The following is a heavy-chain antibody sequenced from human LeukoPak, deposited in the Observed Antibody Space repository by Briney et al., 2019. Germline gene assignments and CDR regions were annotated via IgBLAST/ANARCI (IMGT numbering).Heavy chain of an antibody. CDR2: IKEDGSEK. J-gene: IGHJ4*02. CDR3: ARAGTSIRGIKVY. Sequence: PGGSLRLSCAASGFNFDDYWMNWVRQAPGKGLEWVANIKEDGSEKYYVDSVKSRFTISRDNARNFLYLQMNSLRAEDTAVYYCARAGTSIRGIKVYWGQGTLVTVSS. V-gene: IGHV3-7*03. CDR1: GFNFDDYW. D-gene: IGHD3-10*01.